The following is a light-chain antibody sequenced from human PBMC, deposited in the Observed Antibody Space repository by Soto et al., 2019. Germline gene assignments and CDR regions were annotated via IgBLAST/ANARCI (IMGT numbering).Light chain of an antibody. CDR3: HQYGGSPLYT. V-gene: IGKV3-20*01. CDR2: GAS. Sequence: EIVLTQSPGTLSLSPGERATLSCRASQTVSSSYLAWYQQKPGQAPRLLIYGASNRATGIPDRFSGSGSGTDFALTISRLEPDDFAVYYCHQYGGSPLYTFGQGTKLEIK. J-gene: IGKJ2*01. CDR1: QTVSSSY.